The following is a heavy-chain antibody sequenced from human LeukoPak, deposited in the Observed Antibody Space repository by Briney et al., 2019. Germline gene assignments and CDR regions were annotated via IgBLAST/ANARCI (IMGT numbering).Heavy chain of an antibody. D-gene: IGHD6-13*01. Sequence: GGSLRLSCAASGFTFSSYAMHWVRQAPGKGLEWVAVISYDGSNKYYADSVKGRFTISRDNSKNTLYLQMNSLRAEDTAVYYCARDPCIAAAGTCFDYWGQGTLVTVSS. CDR3: ARDPCIAAAGTCFDY. CDR1: GFTFSSYA. V-gene: IGHV3-30-3*01. CDR2: ISYDGSNK. J-gene: IGHJ4*02.